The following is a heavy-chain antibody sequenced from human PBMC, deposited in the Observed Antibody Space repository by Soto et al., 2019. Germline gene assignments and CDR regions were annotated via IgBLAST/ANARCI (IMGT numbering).Heavy chain of an antibody. Sequence: SETLSLTCTVSGYSISSGYYWGWIRQPPGKGLEWIGSIYHSGSTYYNPSLKSRVTISVDTSKNQFSLKLSSVTAADTAVYYCARRSGWYLDYWGQGTLVTVSS. V-gene: IGHV4-38-2*02. D-gene: IGHD6-19*01. CDR2: IYHSGST. CDR3: ARRSGWYLDY. J-gene: IGHJ4*02. CDR1: GYSISSGYY.